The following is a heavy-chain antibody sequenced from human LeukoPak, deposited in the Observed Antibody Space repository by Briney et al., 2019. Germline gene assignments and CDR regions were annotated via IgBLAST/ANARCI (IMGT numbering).Heavy chain of an antibody. Sequence: GGSLSLSCAASGVSFSNAWMSWVRQAPGKGLEWVANIKQDGSEKYYVDSVKGRFTISRDNAKNSLYLQMNSLRAEDTAVYYCARFGRITMIVVVIQYFDYWGQGTLVTVSS. CDR3: ARFGRITMIVVVIQYFDY. CDR1: GVSFSNAW. V-gene: IGHV3-7*01. J-gene: IGHJ4*02. D-gene: IGHD3-22*01. CDR2: IKQDGSEK.